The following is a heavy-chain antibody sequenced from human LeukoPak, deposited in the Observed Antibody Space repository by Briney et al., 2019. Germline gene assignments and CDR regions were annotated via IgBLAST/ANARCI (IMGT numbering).Heavy chain of an antibody. D-gene: IGHD2-21*01. Sequence: SQTLSLTCTVSGGSISSGDYYWSWIRQPPGKGLEWIGYIYYSGSTYYNPSLKSRVTISVDTSKNQFSLKLSSVTAADTAVYYCCRVGGDYYYYYMDVRGKGTTVTVSS. CDR1: GGSISSGDYY. J-gene: IGHJ6*03. V-gene: IGHV4-30-4*08. CDR2: IYYSGST. CDR3: CRVGGDYYYYYMDV.